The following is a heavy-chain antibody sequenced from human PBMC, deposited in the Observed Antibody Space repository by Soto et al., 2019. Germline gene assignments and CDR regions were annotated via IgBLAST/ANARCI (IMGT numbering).Heavy chain of an antibody. CDR3: ARVTVPVTLDS. Sequence: QVQLVESGGGVVQPGRSLRLSCAASGFTFSNHGMHWVRQAPGKGLEWVAVIWYDGSNKFFADSVKGRFTISRDNSKNTMYLQMNNLRAEDTAVYYCARVTVPVTLDSWGQGTLVTVSS. J-gene: IGHJ4*02. CDR1: GFTFSNHG. D-gene: IGHD2-2*01. CDR2: IWYDGSNK. V-gene: IGHV3-33*01.